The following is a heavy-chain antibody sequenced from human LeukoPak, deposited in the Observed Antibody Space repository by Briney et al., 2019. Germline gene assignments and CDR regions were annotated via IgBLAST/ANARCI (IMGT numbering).Heavy chain of an antibody. V-gene: IGHV1-69*05. Sequence: SVKVSCKASGGTFRSYAISWVRQAPRQGLEWMGRIIPIFGTANYAQKFQGTVTITTDESTSTAYMELSSLRSEGSAVYYCARHCSGWYEFDYWGQGTLVTVSS. CDR1: GGTFRSYA. D-gene: IGHD6-19*01. CDR2: IIPIFGTA. J-gene: IGHJ4*02. CDR3: ARHCSGWYEFDY.